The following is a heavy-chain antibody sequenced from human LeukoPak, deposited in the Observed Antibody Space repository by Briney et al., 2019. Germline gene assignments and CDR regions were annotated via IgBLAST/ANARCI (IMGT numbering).Heavy chain of an antibody. CDR2: ISGSGGST. CDR3: VRAASSSSDY. D-gene: IGHD6-6*01. V-gene: IGHV3-23*01. J-gene: IGHJ4*02. Sequence: PGGSLRLSCAASGFTFSSYAMSWVRQAPGKGLEWVAGISGSGGSTYYADSVKGRFTISRDNSKNTLSLQMNSLRAEDTAVYFCVRAASSSSDYWGQGTLVTVSS. CDR1: GFTFSSYA.